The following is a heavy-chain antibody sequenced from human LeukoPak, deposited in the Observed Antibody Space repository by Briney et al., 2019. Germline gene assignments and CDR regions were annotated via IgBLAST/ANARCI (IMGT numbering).Heavy chain of an antibody. J-gene: IGHJ3*02. D-gene: IGHD4-17*01. CDR2: IYSGGST. CDR3: ATTKSPWPYGDPRGDAFDI. V-gene: IGHV3-53*01. Sequence: PGGSLRLSCAASGFTVSGNYMSWVRQAPGKGLEWVSVIYSGGSTYYADSVKGRFTISRDNSKNTLYLQMNSLRAEDTAVYYCATTKSPWPYGDPRGDAFDIWGQGTMVTVSS. CDR1: GFTVSGNY.